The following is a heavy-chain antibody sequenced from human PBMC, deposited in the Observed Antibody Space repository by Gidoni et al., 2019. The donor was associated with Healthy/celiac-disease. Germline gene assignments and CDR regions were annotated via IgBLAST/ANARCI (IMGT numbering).Heavy chain of an antibody. CDR1: GASSSSYS. V-gene: IGHV1-69*09. CDR2: ILPILGIA. D-gene: IGHD4-17*01. CDR3: ARSPTFYGGNSHYGMDV. J-gene: IGHJ6*02. Sequence: QVQLVQSGAEVKKPGASVKVSCKAAGASSSSYSISWGRQAPGHRLEWRGRILPILGIANYAQQFQGGVTITADKSTSTDYMELGSLRSEDTAVYYCARSPTFYGGNSHYGMDVWGQGTTVTVSS.